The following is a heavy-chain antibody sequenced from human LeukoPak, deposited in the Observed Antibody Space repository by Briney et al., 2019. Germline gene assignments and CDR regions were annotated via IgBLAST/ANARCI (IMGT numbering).Heavy chain of an antibody. CDR1: GFTFSSYA. V-gene: IGHV3-23*01. J-gene: IGHJ4*02. Sequence: PGGSLRLSCAASGFTFSSYAMSWVRQAPGQGLECVSALNYSGGSTYYADSVKGRFTISRDSSKNTLYLQMNSLRVDDTAVYYCAKNWNLDNWGQGTLVTVSS. D-gene: IGHD1-1*01. CDR2: LNYSGGST. CDR3: AKNWNLDN.